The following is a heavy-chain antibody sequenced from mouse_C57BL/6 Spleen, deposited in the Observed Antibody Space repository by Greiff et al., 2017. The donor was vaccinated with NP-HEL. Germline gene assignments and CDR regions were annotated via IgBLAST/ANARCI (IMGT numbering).Heavy chain of an antibody. CDR3: ASVDSSGYVRFAY. CDR1: GFTFSDFY. D-gene: IGHD3-2*02. Sequence: EVKLMESGGGLVQSGRSLRLSCATSGFTFSDFYMEWVRQAPGKGLEWIAARRNKANDYTTEYSASVKGRFIVSRDTSQSILYLQMNALRAEDTAIYYCASVDSSGYVRFAYWGQGTLVTVSA. V-gene: IGHV7-1*01. J-gene: IGHJ3*01. CDR2: RRNKANDYTT.